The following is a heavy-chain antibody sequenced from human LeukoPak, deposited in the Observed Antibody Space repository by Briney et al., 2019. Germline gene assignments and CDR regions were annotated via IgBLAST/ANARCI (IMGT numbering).Heavy chain of an antibody. CDR1: GGTFSSYA. V-gene: IGHV1-69*13. J-gene: IGHJ3*02. Sequence: SVKVSCKASGGTFSSYAISWVRQAPGQGLEWMGGIIPILGTANYAQKFQGRVTITADESTSTAYMELSSLRSEDTAVYYCALSAGYCSSTSCSHDAFDIWGQGTMVTVSS. CDR3: ALSAGYCSSTSCSHDAFDI. D-gene: IGHD2-2*01. CDR2: IIPILGTA.